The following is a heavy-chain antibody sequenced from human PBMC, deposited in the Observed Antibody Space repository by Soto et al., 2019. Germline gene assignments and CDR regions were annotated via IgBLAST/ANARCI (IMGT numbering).Heavy chain of an antibody. CDR2: ISYDGSNK. CDR1: GFTFSSYG. D-gene: IGHD3-3*01. CDR3: ANYDDYYYGMDV. J-gene: IGHJ6*02. V-gene: IGHV3-30*18. Sequence: GGSLRLSCAASGFTFSSYGMHWVRQAPGKGLEWVAVISYDGSNKYYADSVKGRFTISRDNSKNTLYLQMNSLRAEDTAVYYCANYDDYYYGMDVWGQGTTVTVSS.